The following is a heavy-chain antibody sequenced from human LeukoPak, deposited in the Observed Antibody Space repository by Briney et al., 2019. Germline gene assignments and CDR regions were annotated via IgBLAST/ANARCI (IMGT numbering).Heavy chain of an antibody. CDR2: INHSGGST. V-gene: IGHV1-46*03. J-gene: IGHJ4*02. CDR3: ARYTYYYDSSGYDEGDY. CDR1: GYTFTSYG. D-gene: IGHD3-22*01. Sequence: ASVKVSCKASGYTFTSYGISWVRQAPGQGLEWMGIINHSGGSTSYAQKFQGRGTMARDTSTSTVYMELSSLRSEDTAVYYCARYTYYYDSSGYDEGDYRGQGTLVTVSS.